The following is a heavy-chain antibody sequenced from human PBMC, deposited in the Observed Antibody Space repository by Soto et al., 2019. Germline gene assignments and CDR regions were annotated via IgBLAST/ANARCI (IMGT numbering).Heavy chain of an antibody. J-gene: IGHJ4*02. CDR2: ISGSGGST. V-gene: IGHV3-23*01. Sequence: EVPLLESGGGLVQPGGSLRLSCAASGFTFSSYAMSWVRQAPGKGLEWVSAISGSGGSTYYADSVKGRFTISRDNSKNTRYLQMDSLRAEDTAVYYCAKDIVGATNDYWGQGALVTGSS. CDR3: AKDIVGATNDY. CDR1: GFTFSSYA. D-gene: IGHD1-26*01.